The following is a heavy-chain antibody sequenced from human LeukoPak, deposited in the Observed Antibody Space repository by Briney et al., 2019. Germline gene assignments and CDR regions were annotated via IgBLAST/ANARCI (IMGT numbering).Heavy chain of an antibody. CDR1: GYTFTGYY. CDR3: ARRGIVGAYYYYYYMDV. V-gene: IGHV1-2*02. D-gene: IGHD1-26*01. J-gene: IGHJ6*03. Sequence: ASVKVSCKASGYTFTGYYMHWVRQAPGQGLEWMGWINPNSGGTNYAQKFQGRVTMTRDTSISTAYMELSRLRSDDTAVYYCARRGIVGAYYYYYYMDVWGKGTTVTVSS. CDR2: INPNSGGT.